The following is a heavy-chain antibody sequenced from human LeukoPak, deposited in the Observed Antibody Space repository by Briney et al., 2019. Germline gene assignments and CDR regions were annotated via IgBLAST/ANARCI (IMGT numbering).Heavy chain of an antibody. CDR1: GFSFSNYG. CDR2: ISRSGDST. V-gene: IGHV3-23*01. J-gene: IGHJ1*01. CDR3: ARTRPAGYDYDYGFELQH. Sequence: PGGSLRLSCAASGFSFSNYGMKWVRQAPGKGLEGVSAISRSGDSTYYAASVKGRFTISRDNSENTLFLQMNSLRADDTAVYFCARTRPAGYDYDYGFELQHLGQGTLVTVSS. D-gene: IGHD4/OR15-4a*01.